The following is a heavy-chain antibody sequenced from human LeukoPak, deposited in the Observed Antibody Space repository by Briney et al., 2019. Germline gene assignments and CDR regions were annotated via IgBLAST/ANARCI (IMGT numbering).Heavy chain of an antibody. D-gene: IGHD6-19*01. CDR3: ARGSSDWYGIDY. V-gene: IGHV3-21*01. Sequence: PGGSLRLSCAASGFTFSNYYMNWVRQAPGKGLEWVSSISTSSNYIYYADSVKGRFTISRDNAKKLLYLQMNSLRAEDTAVYYCARGSSDWYGIDYWGQGALVNVSS. CDR2: ISTSSNYI. J-gene: IGHJ4*02. CDR1: GFTFSNYY.